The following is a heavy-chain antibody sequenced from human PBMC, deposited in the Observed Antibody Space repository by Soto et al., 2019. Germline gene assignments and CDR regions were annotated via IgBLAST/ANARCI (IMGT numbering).Heavy chain of an antibody. J-gene: IGHJ4*01. CDR1: GGSFSAYY. CDR3: ARGVGYAGVDY. V-gene: IGHV4-34*01. CDR2: INHSGST. D-gene: IGHD5-12*01. Sequence: QVQLQQWGAGLLKPSETLSLTCAVYGGSFSAYYWSWIRQPPGKGLEWIGEINHSGSTTYTPSLKSRVTISVDRSKNQFSLKLSSVTAADTALYYCARGVGYAGVDYWGHRTLVTVSS.